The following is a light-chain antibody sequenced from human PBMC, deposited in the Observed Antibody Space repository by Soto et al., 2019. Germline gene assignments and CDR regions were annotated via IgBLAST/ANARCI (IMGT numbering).Light chain of an antibody. J-gene: IGLJ1*01. V-gene: IGLV2-14*01. CDR1: SSDVGGYNY. Sequence: QSALTQPASVSGSPGQSITISCTGTSSDVGGYNYVSWYQQHPGKAPKLMIYEVSNRTSGVSNRFSGSKSGNTASLTISGLQAEDEADYYCRSYTSRSAYVFGTGTKLTVL. CDR3: RSYTSRSAYV. CDR2: EVS.